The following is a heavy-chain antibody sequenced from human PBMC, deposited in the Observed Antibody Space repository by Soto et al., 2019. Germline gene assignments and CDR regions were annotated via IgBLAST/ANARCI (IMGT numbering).Heavy chain of an antibody. D-gene: IGHD5-12*01. Sequence: QVQLVESGGGVVQPGRSLRLSCAVSGFTLSYYAMHWVRQAPGKGLEWVAVISYDGSDKYYADSVKGRFTISRDNSKSTLYLQMNSLRTEDTAVYYCAKNFPSGGGYNFDYWGQGTLVTVSS. CDR1: GFTLSYYA. CDR2: ISYDGSDK. CDR3: AKNFPSGGGYNFDY. J-gene: IGHJ4*02. V-gene: IGHV3-30*18.